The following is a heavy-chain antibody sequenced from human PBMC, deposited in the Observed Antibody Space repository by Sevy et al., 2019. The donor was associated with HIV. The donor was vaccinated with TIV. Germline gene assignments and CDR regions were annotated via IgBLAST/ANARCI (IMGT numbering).Heavy chain of an antibody. CDR1: GFTFSNYA. CDR2: IWYDGSNK. D-gene: IGHD3-10*01. CDR3: ARDKLLPVMITMVRGALSYYFDY. J-gene: IGHJ4*02. V-gene: IGHV3-33*08. Sequence: GGSLRLSCTAYGFTFSNYAVHWVRQAPGKGLEWVAVIWYDGSNKYYAESVKGRFTISRDNSKNTLYVQMNSLRAEETAVYYCARDKLLPVMITMVRGALSYYFDYWGQGTLVTVSS.